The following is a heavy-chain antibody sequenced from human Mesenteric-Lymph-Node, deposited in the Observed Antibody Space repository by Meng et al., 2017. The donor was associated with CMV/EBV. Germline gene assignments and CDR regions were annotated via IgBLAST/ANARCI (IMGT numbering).Heavy chain of an antibody. CDR3: AGSYGSGSYFDY. V-gene: IGHV3-30*04. Sequence: GGSLRLSCAASGFTFSSYALHWVRQAPGKGLEWVAVVSYDGSDKYYADSVKGRFTISRDNSKNTLYLQMNSLRAEGTAVYYCAGSYGSGSYFDYWGQGTLVTVSS. CDR2: VSYDGSDK. CDR1: GFTFSSYA. J-gene: IGHJ4*02. D-gene: IGHD3-10*01.